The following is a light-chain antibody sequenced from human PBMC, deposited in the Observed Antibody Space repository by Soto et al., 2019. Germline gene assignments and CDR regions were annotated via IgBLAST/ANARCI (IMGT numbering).Light chain of an antibody. CDR2: YDS. CDR3: QVWDSSSDHVV. Sequence: LTQPPSVSVAPGKTARITCGGNNIGSKSVHWYQQKPGQAPVLVIYYDSHRPSGIPERFSGSNSGNTATLTISRVEAGDEADYYCQVWDSSSDHVVFGGGTKLTVL. J-gene: IGLJ2*01. CDR1: NIGSKS. V-gene: IGLV3-21*04.